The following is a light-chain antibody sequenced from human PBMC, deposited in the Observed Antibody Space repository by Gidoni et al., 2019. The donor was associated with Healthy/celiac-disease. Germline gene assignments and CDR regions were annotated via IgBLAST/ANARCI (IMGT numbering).Light chain of an antibody. CDR2: GAS. J-gene: IGKJ1*01. CDR1: QSVSSSY. Sequence: DIVLTQSPGTLSLSPGERATLSFRASQSVSSSYLAWYQQKPGQSPRLLIYGASSRATGIPDRFSGSGSGTDFTLTISRLEPEDFAVYYCQQYGSSQWTFGQGTKVEIK. V-gene: IGKV3-20*01. CDR3: QQYGSSQWT.